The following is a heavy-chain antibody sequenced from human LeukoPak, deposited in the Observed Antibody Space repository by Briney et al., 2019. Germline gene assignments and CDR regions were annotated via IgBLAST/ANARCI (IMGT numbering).Heavy chain of an antibody. CDR1: GYTFTTFF. CDR3: VRHYDYGDYDWFDP. D-gene: IGHD4-17*01. J-gene: IGHJ5*02. Sequence: ASVKVSCKASGYTFTTFFIHWVRQAPGQSLEWMGWINTGNGDTKYSQEFQGRVTITRDTSASTAYMELRSLRSEDMAIYYCVRHYDYGDYDWFDPWGQGTLVIVSS. V-gene: IGHV1-3*03. CDR2: INTGNGDT.